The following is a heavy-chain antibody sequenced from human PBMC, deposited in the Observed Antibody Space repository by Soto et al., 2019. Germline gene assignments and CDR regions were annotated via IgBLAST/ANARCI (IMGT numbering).Heavy chain of an antibody. CDR1: GGSISSYH. Sequence: PSETLSLTCTVSGGSISSYHWSWIRQPPGKGLEWIGNIYYSGSTNYSPSLKSRVTFSVDTSKNQFSLKLTSVTAADTAVYYCARGPRIGYSSSWFSSYWFDPWGQGTPVTVSS. J-gene: IGHJ5*02. CDR3: ARGPRIGYSSSWFSSYWFDP. D-gene: IGHD6-13*01. V-gene: IGHV4-59*01. CDR2: IYYSGST.